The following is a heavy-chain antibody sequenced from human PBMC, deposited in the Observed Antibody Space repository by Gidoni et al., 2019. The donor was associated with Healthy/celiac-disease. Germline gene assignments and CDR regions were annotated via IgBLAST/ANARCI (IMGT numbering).Heavy chain of an antibody. CDR2: ICYRGST. Sequence: QLQLQESGPGLVKPSETLSLTCTVSGGSISSSSYYWGWIRQPPGKGLEWIGSICYRGSTYYNPSIKSRVTISVDTSKNQFSLKLSSVTAADTAVYYCARHGGPVQWLVEAGWFDPWGQGTLVTVSS. CDR1: GGSISSSSYY. V-gene: IGHV4-39*01. CDR3: ARHGGPVQWLVEAGWFDP. J-gene: IGHJ5*02. D-gene: IGHD6-19*01.